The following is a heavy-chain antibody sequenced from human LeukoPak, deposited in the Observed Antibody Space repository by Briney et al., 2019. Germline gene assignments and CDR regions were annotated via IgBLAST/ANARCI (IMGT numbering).Heavy chain of an antibody. CDR1: GFTFSSHW. V-gene: IGHV3-7*01. Sequence: GGSLRLSCSASGFTFSSHWLNWVRQAPGKGLQWVANINKGGSDKNYVGSVKGRFTISRDNAKNSLYLHMNSLNAEDTAMYYCARSNYGPDYWGEGSVVIVPS. D-gene: IGHD4-17*01. CDR3: ARSNYGPDY. J-gene: IGHJ4*02. CDR2: INKGGSDK.